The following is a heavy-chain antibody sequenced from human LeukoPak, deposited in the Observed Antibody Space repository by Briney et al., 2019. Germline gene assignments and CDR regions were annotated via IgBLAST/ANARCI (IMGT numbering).Heavy chain of an antibody. Sequence: PGGSLRLSCAASGFTLNTYEMNWVRQAPGKGLEWISYISANGDTIYYADSVRGRFTISRDNAKNSLSLLMNSLRVEDTALYYCVSAYGGLLDYWGQGSLVTVSS. CDR2: ISANGDTI. CDR1: GFTLNTYE. V-gene: IGHV3-48*03. D-gene: IGHD3-16*01. CDR3: VSAYGGLLDY. J-gene: IGHJ4*02.